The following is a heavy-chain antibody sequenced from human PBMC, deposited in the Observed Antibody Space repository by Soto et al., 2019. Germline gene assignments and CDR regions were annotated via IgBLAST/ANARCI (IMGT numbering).Heavy chain of an antibody. Sequence: QVTLKESGPVLVKPTETLTLTCTVSGFSLSNARMGVSWIRQPPGKALEWLAHIFSNDEKSYSTSLKSRLTIPKDTCKSQVVLTMTHMDPVDTATYYCARSNYVWGSYPISFDYWGQGTLVTVSS. CDR1: GFSLSNARMG. CDR2: IFSNDEK. D-gene: IGHD3-16*02. V-gene: IGHV2-26*01. J-gene: IGHJ4*02. CDR3: ARSNYVWGSYPISFDY.